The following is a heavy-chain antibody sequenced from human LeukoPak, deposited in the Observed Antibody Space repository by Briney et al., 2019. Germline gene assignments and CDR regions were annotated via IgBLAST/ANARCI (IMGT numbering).Heavy chain of an antibody. CDR2: ISGRYSST. V-gene: IGHV3-23*01. J-gene: IGHJ4*02. CDR3: ATTVAWLPAATPQYYFDY. CDR1: GFTVSSNY. Sequence: GGSLRLSCAASGFTVSSNYMSWVRQAPGKGLEWVSAISGRYSSTYYTDSVKGRFTISRDNSKNTLYLQMSSLRADDTAVYYCATTVAWLPAATPQYYFDYWGQGTLVTVSS. D-gene: IGHD2-2*02.